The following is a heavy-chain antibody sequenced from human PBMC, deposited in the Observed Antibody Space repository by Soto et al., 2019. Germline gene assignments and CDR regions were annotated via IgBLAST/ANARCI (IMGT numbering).Heavy chain of an antibody. CDR2: VYDDGTT. CDR3: ATSGLVYGMDV. V-gene: IGHV4-4*02. D-gene: IGHD3-10*01. Sequence: QVQLQESGPGLVKPSGTLSLTCAVSGGSIRSRNWWSWVRQPPGKGLEWIGEVYDDGTTNYNPSLKSRVTISVDKSKNQFSIKLKSVTDADTAVYFCATSGLVYGMDVWGQGTTVTVSS. J-gene: IGHJ6*02. CDR1: GGSIRSRNW.